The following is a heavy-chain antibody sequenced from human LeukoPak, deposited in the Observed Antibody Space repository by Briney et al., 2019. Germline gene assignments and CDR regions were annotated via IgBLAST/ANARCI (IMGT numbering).Heavy chain of an antibody. CDR2: IKSKIEGGTT. V-gene: IGHV3-15*01. CDR3: TTEVRDSSGYSYFDN. D-gene: IGHD3-22*01. CDR1: GFTFDYAC. J-gene: IGHJ4*02. Sequence: GGSLRLSCAASGFTFDYACMSWVRQAPAKGLEWVGRIKSKIEGGTTVYAAPVQGRFTISRDDSKNTLYLQINSLKTEDTAVYFCTTEVRDSSGYSYFDNWGQGTLVTVSS.